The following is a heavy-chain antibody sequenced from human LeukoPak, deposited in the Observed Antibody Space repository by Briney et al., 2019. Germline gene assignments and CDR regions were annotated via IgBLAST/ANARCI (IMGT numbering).Heavy chain of an antibody. V-gene: IGHV4/OR15-8*01. CDR2: IFHSESV. Sequence: SETLSLTCVVSGVSISTNTWWSWVRQTPGKGLEWIGEIFHSESVNSNPSLESRLTISLDKSKNHFSLELSSVTAADTAVYYCAREGGDYGGNSQFWYFDLWGRGTLVTVSS. CDR1: GVSISTNTW. CDR3: AREGGDYGGNSQFWYFDL. D-gene: IGHD4-23*01. J-gene: IGHJ2*01.